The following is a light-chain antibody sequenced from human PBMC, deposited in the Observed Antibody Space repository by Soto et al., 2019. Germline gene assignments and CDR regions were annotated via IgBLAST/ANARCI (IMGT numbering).Light chain of an antibody. CDR3: QQRSNWPPIT. V-gene: IGKV3-15*01. J-gene: IGKJ5*01. Sequence: EIVLTHSLATLSVSPLERGTLXCRTSESVSSNLAWYQQKPGQAPRLLMYGASTRATDVPARFSGSGSGTEFTLTISSLQSEDFAVYYCQQRSNWPPITFGQGTRLENK. CDR2: GAS. CDR1: ESVSSN.